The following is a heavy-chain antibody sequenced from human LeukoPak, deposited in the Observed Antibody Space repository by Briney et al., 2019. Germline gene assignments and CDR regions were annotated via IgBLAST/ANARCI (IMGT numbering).Heavy chain of an antibody. J-gene: IGHJ4*02. CDR1: GFTYYYNA. Sequence: GRSLRLSCAASGFTYYYNAMHSLRPAPGKGLDFVSGISWKSGSIGYADSVKGRFTISRDNAKNSLYLQMNSLRAEETALYYCAKDMYPYSSSWYFDYWGQRTLVTVSS. V-gene: IGHV3-9*01. D-gene: IGHD6-13*01. CDR3: AKDMYPYSSSWYFDY. CDR2: ISWKSGSI.